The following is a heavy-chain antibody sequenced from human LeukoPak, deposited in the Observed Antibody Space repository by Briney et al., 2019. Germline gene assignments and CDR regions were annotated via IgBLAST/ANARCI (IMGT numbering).Heavy chain of an antibody. J-gene: IGHJ4*02. Sequence: GGSLRLSCAASGFTFSSYAMSWVRQAPGKGLEWVSAISGSGGSTYYADSVKGRFTISRDNAKNSLYLQMSSLRAEDTALYYCAKDQHSSSSFHDYWGQGTLVTVSS. CDR1: GFTFSSYA. CDR2: ISGSGGST. CDR3: AKDQHSSSSFHDY. D-gene: IGHD6-6*01. V-gene: IGHV3-23*01.